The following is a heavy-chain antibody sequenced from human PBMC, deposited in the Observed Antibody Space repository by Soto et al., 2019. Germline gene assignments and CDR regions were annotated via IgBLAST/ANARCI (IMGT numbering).Heavy chain of an antibody. D-gene: IGHD1-26*01. J-gene: IGHJ5*02. CDR1: GYTLTELS. CDR3: ATASPPVGANWFDP. V-gene: IGHV1-24*01. Sequence: ASVKVSCKVSGYTLTELSMHWVRQAPGKGLEGMGGFDPEDGETIYAQKFQGRVTMTEDTSTDTAYMELSSLRSEDPAVYYCATASPPVGANWFDPWGQGTLVTVSS. CDR2: FDPEDGET.